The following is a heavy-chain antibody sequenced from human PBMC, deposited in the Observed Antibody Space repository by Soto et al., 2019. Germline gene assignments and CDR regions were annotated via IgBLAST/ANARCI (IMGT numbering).Heavy chain of an antibody. CDR1: GGTFSSYR. J-gene: IGHJ4*02. Sequence: SVKVSCKASGGTFSSYRINWVRQAPGQGLEWVGGIVPIYRTADYAQRFQGRVTITADESARTSYMELRSLKSQDTAVYYCVRDGLVSSARYYFDYWGQGTLVTVSS. CDR2: IVPIYRTA. V-gene: IGHV1-69*13. CDR3: VRDGLVSSARYYFDY. D-gene: IGHD6-13*01.